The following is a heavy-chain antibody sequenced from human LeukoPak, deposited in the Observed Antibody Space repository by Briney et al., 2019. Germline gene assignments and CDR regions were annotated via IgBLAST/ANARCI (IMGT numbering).Heavy chain of an antibody. D-gene: IGHD3-10*01. Sequence: GGSLRLSCAASGFTFSSYGMHWVRQAPGKGLEWVAFIRYDGSNKYYADSVKGRFTISRDNSKNTLYLQMNNLRPEDTAVYYCAKDLDGWGSYDYWGQGTLVTVSS. V-gene: IGHV3-30*02. J-gene: IGHJ4*02. CDR2: IRYDGSNK. CDR1: GFTFSSYG. CDR3: AKDLDGWGSYDY.